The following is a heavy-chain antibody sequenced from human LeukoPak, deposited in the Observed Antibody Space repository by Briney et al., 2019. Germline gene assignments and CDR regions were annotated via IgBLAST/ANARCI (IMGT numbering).Heavy chain of an antibody. D-gene: IGHD3-10*01. CDR3: ARGRSSGRWLDY. CDR1: GGSISSSSYY. V-gene: IGHV4-39*01. Sequence: SETLSLPCTVSGGSISSSSYYWGWIRQPPGKGLEWIGSIYYSGSTYYNPSLKSRVTISVDTSKNQFSLKLSSVTAADTAVYYCARGRSSGRWLDYWGQGTLVTVSS. CDR2: IYYSGST. J-gene: IGHJ4*02.